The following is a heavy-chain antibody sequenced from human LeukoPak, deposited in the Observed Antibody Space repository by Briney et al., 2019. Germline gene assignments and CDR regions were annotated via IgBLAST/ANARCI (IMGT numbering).Heavy chain of an antibody. J-gene: IGHJ3*01. D-gene: IGHD2-2*01. CDR3: ARDLGYCSSTSCPSA. Sequence: ASVKVSCKASGYTFTSYDINWVRQATGQGLEWMGWMNPNSGNTSYAQKFQGRVTMTRDTSTSTVYMELSSLRSEDTAVYYCARDLGYCSSTSCPSAWGQGTMVTVSS. CDR1: GYTFTSYD. V-gene: IGHV1-8*01. CDR2: MNPNSGNT.